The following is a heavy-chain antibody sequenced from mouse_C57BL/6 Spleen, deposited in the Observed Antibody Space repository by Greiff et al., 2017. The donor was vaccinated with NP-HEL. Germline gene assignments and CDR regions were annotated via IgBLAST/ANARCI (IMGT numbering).Heavy chain of an antibody. V-gene: IGHV1-54*01. Sequence: QVHVKQSGAELVRPGTSVKVSCKASGYAFTNYLIEWVKQRPGQGLEWIGVINPGSGGTNYNEKFKGKATLTADKSSSTAYMQLSSLTSEDSAVYFCARGGSSLHYYAMDYWGQGTSVTVSS. CDR1: GYAFTNYL. CDR2: INPGSGGT. J-gene: IGHJ4*01. CDR3: ARGGSSLHYYAMDY. D-gene: IGHD1-1*01.